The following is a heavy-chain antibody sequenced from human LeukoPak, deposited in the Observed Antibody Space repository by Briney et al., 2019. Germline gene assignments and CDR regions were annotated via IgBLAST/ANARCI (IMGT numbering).Heavy chain of an antibody. D-gene: IGHD3-10*01. V-gene: IGHV1-69*06. CDR3: ARVRDTMVRGVIHYYYYGMDV. J-gene: IGHJ6*04. CDR1: GGTFSSYA. Sequence: SVKVSCKASGGTFSSYAISWVRQAPGQGLEWMGGIIPIFGTANYAQKFQGRVTITADKSTSTAYMELNSLRSEDTAVYYCARVRDTMVRGVIHYYYYGMDVWGKGTTVTVSS. CDR2: IIPIFGTA.